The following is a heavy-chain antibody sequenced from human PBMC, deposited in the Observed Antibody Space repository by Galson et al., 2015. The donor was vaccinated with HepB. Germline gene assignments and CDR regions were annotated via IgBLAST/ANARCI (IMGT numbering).Heavy chain of an antibody. V-gene: IGHV3-23*01. CDR2: ISGSGGST. D-gene: IGHD1-26*01. CDR1: GFTFSSYA. Sequence: SLRLSCAASGFTFSSYAMSWVRQAPGKGLEWVSAISGSGGSTYYADSVKGRFTISRDNSKNTLYLQMNSLRAEDTAVYYCAKDRASGSYYDYWGQGTLVTVSS. J-gene: IGHJ4*02. CDR3: AKDRASGSYYDY.